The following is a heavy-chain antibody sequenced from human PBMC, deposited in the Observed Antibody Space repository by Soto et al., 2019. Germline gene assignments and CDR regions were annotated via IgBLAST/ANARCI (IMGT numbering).Heavy chain of an antibody. V-gene: IGHV4-4*02. CDR2: IYRTGST. CDR3: ASRDPGTSVDY. CDR1: GGSFTSNNW. Sequence: ETLSVTCAVSGGSFTSNNWWTWVRQPPGQGLEWIGEIYRTGSTNYNPSLKSRVTISLDKSENQFSLKVISLTAADTAVYYCASRDPGTSVDYWGQGTLVTVSS. D-gene: IGHD1-7*01. J-gene: IGHJ4*02.